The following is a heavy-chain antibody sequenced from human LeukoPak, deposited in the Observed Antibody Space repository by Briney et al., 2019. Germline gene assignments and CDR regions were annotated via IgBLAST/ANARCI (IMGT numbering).Heavy chain of an antibody. CDR3: ARRVSDYDFWSGYPDY. J-gene: IGHJ4*02. D-gene: IGHD3-3*01. V-gene: IGHV5-51*01. CDR2: IYPGDSDT. Sequence: GESLKISCKGSGYSFTSYWIGWVRQMPGKGLEWMGVIYPGDSDTRYSPSFQGQVTISADKSISTAYLQWSSLKASDTAMYYCARRVSDYDFWSGYPDYWGQGTLVTVSS. CDR1: GYSFTSYW.